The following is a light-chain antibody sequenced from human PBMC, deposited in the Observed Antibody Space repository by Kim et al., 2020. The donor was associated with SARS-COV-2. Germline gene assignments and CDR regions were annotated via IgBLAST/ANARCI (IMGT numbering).Light chain of an antibody. CDR2: EDN. Sequence: GKTVTTSGARSSGNIASSYVQWYQQRPGGSPTTLIYEDNQRTPGVPERFSGSVDSSSNSASLTISGLETEDEADYFCQSYDDFNRVFGGGTQLTVL. CDR3: QSYDDFNRV. V-gene: IGLV6-57*01. J-gene: IGLJ3*02. CDR1: SGNIASSY.